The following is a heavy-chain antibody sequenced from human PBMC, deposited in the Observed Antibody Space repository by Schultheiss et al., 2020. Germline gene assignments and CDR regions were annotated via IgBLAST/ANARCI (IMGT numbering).Heavy chain of an antibody. V-gene: IGHV4-61*02. CDR2: IYTSGST. CDR1: GGSISSGSYY. D-gene: IGHD3-3*01. Sequence: SETLSLTCTVSGGSISSGSYYWSWIRQPAGKGLEWIGRIYTSGSTNYNPSLKSRVTISVDTSKNQFSLKLSSVTAADTAVYYCARGVVGTIFGVAEYFDYWGQGTLVTVSS. CDR3: ARGVVGTIFGVAEYFDY. J-gene: IGHJ4*02.